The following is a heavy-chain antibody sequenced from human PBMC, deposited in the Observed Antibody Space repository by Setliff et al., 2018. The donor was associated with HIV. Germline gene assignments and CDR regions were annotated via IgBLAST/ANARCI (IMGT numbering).Heavy chain of an antibody. J-gene: IGHJ1*01. CDR3: ATDPGYSSTWYSESFQH. Sequence: ASVKVSCKASGYTFTSSGITWVRQAPGQGLEWMGWIGTYNGDTNYAQKFQGRLTMTEDTSTDTAYMELSSLRSDDTAMYYCATDPGYSSTWYSESFQHWGQGTVVTVSS. V-gene: IGHV1-18*01. CDR2: IGTYNGDT. CDR1: GYTFTSSG. D-gene: IGHD6-13*01.